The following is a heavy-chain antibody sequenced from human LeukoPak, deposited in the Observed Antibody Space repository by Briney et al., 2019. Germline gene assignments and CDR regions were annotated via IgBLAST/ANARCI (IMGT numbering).Heavy chain of an antibody. V-gene: IGHV4-38-2*02. Sequence: SETLSLTCTVSGYSISSGYYWGWIRQPPGKGLEWIGSIYHSGSTYYNPSLKSRVTISVDTSKNQFSLKLSSVTAADTAVYYCASGGDSSGYYLFDYWGQGTLVTVSS. CDR2: IYHSGST. D-gene: IGHD3-22*01. CDR1: GYSISSGYY. J-gene: IGHJ4*02. CDR3: ASGGDSSGYYLFDY.